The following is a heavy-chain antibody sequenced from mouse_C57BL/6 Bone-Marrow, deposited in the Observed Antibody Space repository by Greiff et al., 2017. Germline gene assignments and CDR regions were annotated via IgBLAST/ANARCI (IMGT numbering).Heavy chain of an antibody. Sequence: EVQVEESGGGLVPPGGSLKLSCAASGFTFSDYGMAWVRQAPRKGPEWVAFISNLASSIYYSDTVTGRFPISRENDKNTRYLEMSSRRSEDTAMYYCARLDGYFLFDYWGQGTTLTVSS. V-gene: IGHV5-15*04. CDR1: GFTFSDYG. CDR3: ARLDGYFLFDY. J-gene: IGHJ2*01. CDR2: ISNLASSI. D-gene: IGHD2-3*01.